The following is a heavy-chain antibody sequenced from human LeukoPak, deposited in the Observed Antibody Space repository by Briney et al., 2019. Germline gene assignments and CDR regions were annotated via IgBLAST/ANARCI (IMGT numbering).Heavy chain of an antibody. CDR1: GFTFSSYW. Sequence: SGGSLRLSCAASGFTFSSYWMSWVRQAPGKGLEWVANINQDGSEKYYVDSLKGRFTISRDNAKNSLYLQMNSLRAEDTAVYYCASMTIMRYSGWNYWGQGTLVTVSS. J-gene: IGHJ4*02. CDR3: ASMTIMRYSGWNY. D-gene: IGHD6-19*01. CDR2: INQDGSEK. V-gene: IGHV3-7*01.